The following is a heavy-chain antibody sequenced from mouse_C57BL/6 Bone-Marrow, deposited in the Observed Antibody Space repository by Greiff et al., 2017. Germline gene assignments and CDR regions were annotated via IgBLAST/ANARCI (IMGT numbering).Heavy chain of an antibody. CDR3: TRENSNSWFAY. Sequence: EVKLMESGAGLVKPGGSLKLSCAASGFTFSSYAMSWVRQTPEKRLEWVAYISSGGDYTYYADTVKGRFTISRDNARNTLYLQMSRLKSEDTAMYYCTRENSNSWFAYWGQGTLVTVSA. D-gene: IGHD2-5*01. J-gene: IGHJ3*01. CDR1: GFTFSSYA. CDR2: ISSGGDYT. V-gene: IGHV5-9-1*02.